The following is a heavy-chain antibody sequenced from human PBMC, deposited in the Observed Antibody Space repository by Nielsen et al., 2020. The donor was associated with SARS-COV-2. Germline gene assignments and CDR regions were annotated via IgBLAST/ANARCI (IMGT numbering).Heavy chain of an antibody. D-gene: IGHD3-16*01. J-gene: IGHJ4*02. Sequence: GESLKISCVASGFTFSHYAIHWVRQAPGKGLEWVAIISYDGSNKYYADSVKGRFTISRDDSKNTLYLQMNDLRPDDTAVYFCARGDAVPPAYTICDHWGQGTLVTVSS. V-gene: IGHV3-30*04. CDR2: ISYDGSNK. CDR3: ARGDAVPPAYTICDH. CDR1: GFTFSHYA.